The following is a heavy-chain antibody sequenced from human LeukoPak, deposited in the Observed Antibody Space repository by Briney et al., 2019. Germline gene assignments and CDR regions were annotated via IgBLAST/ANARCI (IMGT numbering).Heavy chain of an antibody. Sequence: PSETLSLTCAVYGGSFSGYYWSWIRQPPGKGLEWIGEINHSGSTNYNPSLKSRVTISVDTSKNQFSLKLSSVTAADTAVYYCARGSNRLIWGGYYYFVAFDIWGRGTMVTVSS. J-gene: IGHJ3*02. V-gene: IGHV4-34*01. D-gene: IGHD3-3*01. CDR1: GGSFSGYY. CDR2: INHSGST. CDR3: ARGSNRLIWGGYYYFVAFDI.